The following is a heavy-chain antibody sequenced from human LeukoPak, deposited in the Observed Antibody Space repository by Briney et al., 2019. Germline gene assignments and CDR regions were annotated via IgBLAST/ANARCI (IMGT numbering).Heavy chain of an antibody. CDR1: GFTFSSYS. D-gene: IGHD3-3*01. J-gene: IGHJ4*02. CDR2: ISSSSSTI. V-gene: IGHV3-48*04. Sequence: GGSLRLSCAASGFTFSSYSMNWVRQAPGKGLEWVSNISSSSSTIYYADSVKGRFTISRDNAKNSLYLQMNSLRAEDTAVYYCARDRLITIFDYWGQGTLVTVSS. CDR3: ARDRLITIFDY.